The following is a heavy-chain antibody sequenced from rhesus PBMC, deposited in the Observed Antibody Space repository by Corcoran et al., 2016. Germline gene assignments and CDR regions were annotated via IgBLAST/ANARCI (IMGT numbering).Heavy chain of an antibody. CDR2: ITYSGST. CDR3: AREIYGGGVDY. J-gene: IGHJ4*01. D-gene: IGHD4-29*01. CDR1: GGSISDSYR. Sequence: QVQLQESGPGVVKPSETLSLTCAVSGGSISDSYRWSWIRQPPGNGLEWIGYITYSGSTSYNPSLKSRVTISRDTSKNQFSLKLSSVTAADTAVYYCAREIYGGGVDYWGQGVLVTVSS. V-gene: IGHV4-122*02.